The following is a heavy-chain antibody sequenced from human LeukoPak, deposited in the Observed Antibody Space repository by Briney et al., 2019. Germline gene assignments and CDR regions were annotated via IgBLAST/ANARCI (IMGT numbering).Heavy chain of an antibody. CDR2: ISGSGGST. J-gene: IGHJ4*02. Sequence: PGGSLRLSCAASGFTFDSYAMTWVRQAPGKGLEWVSTISGSGGSTYYRDSVKGRFTISRDNSKNTLYLQMNSLRAEDTAVYYCAKQRAEPRHGDFDYWGQGTLVSVSS. CDR3: AKQRAEPRHGDFDY. V-gene: IGHV3-23*01. CDR1: GFTFDSYA. D-gene: IGHD4-17*01.